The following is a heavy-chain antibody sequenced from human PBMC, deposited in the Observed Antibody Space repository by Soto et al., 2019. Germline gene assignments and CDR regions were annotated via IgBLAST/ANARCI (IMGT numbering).Heavy chain of an antibody. J-gene: IGHJ5*02. CDR1: GFTFSSYW. CDR3: ARRNSGSSEINWFDP. V-gene: IGHV3-74*01. Sequence: GGSLRLSCAASGFTFSSYWMHWVRQAPGKGLVWVSRINSDGSSTSYADSVKGRFTISRDNAKNTLYLQMNSLRAEDTAVYYCARRNSGSSEINWFDPWGQGTLVTVSS. CDR2: INSDGSST. D-gene: IGHD1-26*01.